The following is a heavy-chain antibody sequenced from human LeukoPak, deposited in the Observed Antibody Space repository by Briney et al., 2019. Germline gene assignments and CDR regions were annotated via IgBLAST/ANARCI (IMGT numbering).Heavy chain of an antibody. CDR2: IRDKANSYAT. D-gene: IGHD2-2*01. CDR1: GFTFSGSA. Sequence: PPGGSLRLSCAASGFTFSGSALHWVRQASGKGLEWVGRIRDKANSYATAYIASVKGRFTISRDDSKNTAYLQMSSLKTEDTAVYYCTRWDCTTTGCYPFDYWGQGTLVTVSS. CDR3: TRWDCTTTGCYPFDY. J-gene: IGHJ4*02. V-gene: IGHV3-73*01.